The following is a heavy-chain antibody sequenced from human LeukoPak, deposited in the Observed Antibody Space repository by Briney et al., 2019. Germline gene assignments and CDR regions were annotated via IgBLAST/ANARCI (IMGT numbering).Heavy chain of an antibody. J-gene: IGHJ3*02. Sequence: SETLSLTCTVSGGSTSSYYWSWIRQPPRKGLECIWYIYNSGSTNYNPSLKSRVIISVDTSKNQFSLKLSSVTAADTAVYYCARSAIDAFDIWGQGTMVTVSS. CDR2: IYNSGST. D-gene: IGHD6-25*01. CDR1: GGSTSSYY. CDR3: ARSAIDAFDI. V-gene: IGHV4-59*08.